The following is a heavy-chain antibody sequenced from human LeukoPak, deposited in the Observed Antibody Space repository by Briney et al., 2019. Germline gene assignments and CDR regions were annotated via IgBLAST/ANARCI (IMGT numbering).Heavy chain of an antibody. Sequence: GGSLRLSCAASGFTVSSYYMTWVRQAPGKGLEWVPVIYSGGSTYYADSVKGRVAISRDNSNNTVFLQMNIVRAEDTAVYYCARSYSNHLFGMDVWGQGTTVTVSS. J-gene: IGHJ6*02. D-gene: IGHD4-11*01. CDR2: IYSGGST. CDR3: ARSYSNHLFGMDV. V-gene: IGHV3-66*01. CDR1: GFTVSSYY.